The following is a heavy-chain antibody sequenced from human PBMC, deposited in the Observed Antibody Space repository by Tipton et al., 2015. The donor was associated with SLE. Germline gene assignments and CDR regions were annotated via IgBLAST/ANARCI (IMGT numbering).Heavy chain of an antibody. CDR3: ARQKWELLFDAFDI. Sequence: TLSLTCAVYGGSFSSYYWAWIRQPPGKGLEWIGSIYYRGSTYYNPSLKSRVTISVDTSKNQFSLKLSSVTAADTAVYYCARQKWELLFDAFDIWGQGTMVTIS. CDR2: IYYRGST. V-gene: IGHV4-39*07. CDR1: GGSFSSYY. D-gene: IGHD1-26*01. J-gene: IGHJ3*02.